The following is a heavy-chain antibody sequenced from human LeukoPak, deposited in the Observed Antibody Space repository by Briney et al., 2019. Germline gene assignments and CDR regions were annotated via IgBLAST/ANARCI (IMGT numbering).Heavy chain of an antibody. CDR2: IYYSGST. D-gene: IGHD4-17*01. V-gene: IGHV4-59*08. CDR1: GGSISSYY. Sequence: SETLSLTCTVSGGSISSYYWSWIRQPPGKGLEWIGSIYYSGSTNYNPPPKGRVTISVDTSKNQFSLKLSSVTAADTAVYYCARGRAVTPRYYYYYMDVGGKGTTVTVSS. J-gene: IGHJ6*03. CDR3: ARGRAVTPRYYYYYMDV.